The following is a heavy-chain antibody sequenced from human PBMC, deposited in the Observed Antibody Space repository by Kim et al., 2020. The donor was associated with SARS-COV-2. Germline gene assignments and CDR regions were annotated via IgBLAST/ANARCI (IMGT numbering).Heavy chain of an antibody. CDR1: GGSFSGYY. CDR2: INHSGST. Sequence: SETLSLTCAVYGGSFSGYYWSWIRQPPGKGLEWIGEINHSGSTNYNPSLKSRVTISVDTSKNQFSLKLSSVTAADTAVYYCARGPAVVVVAATCHYFDYWGQGTLVTVSS. CDR3: ARGPAVVVVAATCHYFDY. V-gene: IGHV4-34*01. J-gene: IGHJ4*02. D-gene: IGHD2-15*01.